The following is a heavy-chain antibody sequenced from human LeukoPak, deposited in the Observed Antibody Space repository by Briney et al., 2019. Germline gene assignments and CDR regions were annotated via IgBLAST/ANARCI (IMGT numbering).Heavy chain of an antibody. V-gene: IGHV3-21*01. Sequence: GGSLRLSCEASGFTFSSYSMNWVRQAPGKGLEWLSSISSSSSYIYYADSVKGRFTISRDNAKNSLYLQMNSLRAEDTAVYYCARDRSLELGFDYWGQGTLVTVSS. D-gene: IGHD1-7*01. CDR3: ARDRSLELGFDY. J-gene: IGHJ4*02. CDR1: GFTFSSYS. CDR2: ISSSSSYI.